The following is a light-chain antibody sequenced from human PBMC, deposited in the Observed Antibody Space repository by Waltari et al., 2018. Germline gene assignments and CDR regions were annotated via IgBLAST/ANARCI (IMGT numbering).Light chain of an antibody. V-gene: IGLV6-57*03. J-gene: IGLJ3*02. Sequence: VFTQPHSVSGSPGQTVTISCTRSSGSIDSKYVQWYQQRPGSAPTPVIYKDNQRPSGVPDRFSGSIYSSSNSASLTISGLKSEDDADYYCQSADGSYNWVFGGGTQLTVL. CDR1: SGSIDSKY. CDR3: QSADGSYNWV. CDR2: KDN.